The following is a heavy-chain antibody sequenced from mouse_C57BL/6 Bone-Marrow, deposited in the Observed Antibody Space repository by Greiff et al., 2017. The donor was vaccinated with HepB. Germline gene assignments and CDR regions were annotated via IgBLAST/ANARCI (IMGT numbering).Heavy chain of an antibody. CDR1: GYTFTGYW. CDR2: ILPGSGST. D-gene: IGHD3-3*01. V-gene: IGHV1-9*01. Sequence: VQLQQSGAELLKPGASVKLSCKATGYTFTGYWIEWVKQRPGHGLEWIGEILPGSGSTNYNEKFKGKATFTADTSSNTAYMQLSSLTTEDSAIYYCASQGCSFNWAWFAYWGQGTLVTVSA. CDR3: ASQGCSFNWAWFAY. J-gene: IGHJ3*01.